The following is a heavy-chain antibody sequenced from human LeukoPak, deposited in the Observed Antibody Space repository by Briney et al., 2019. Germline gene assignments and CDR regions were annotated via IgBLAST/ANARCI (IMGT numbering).Heavy chain of an antibody. V-gene: IGHV3-48*01. D-gene: IGHD2-21*02. J-gene: IGHJ4*02. CDR3: ARDAYCGGDCYSSFSDY. CDR2: ISSCSSTI. CDR1: GFTFSSYS. Sequence: PGGSLRLSCAASGFTFSSYSMNWVRQAPGKGLEWVSYISSCSSTIYYADSVKGRFTISRDNAKNSLYLQMNSLRAEDTAVYYCARDAYCGGDCYSSFSDYWGQGTLVTVSS.